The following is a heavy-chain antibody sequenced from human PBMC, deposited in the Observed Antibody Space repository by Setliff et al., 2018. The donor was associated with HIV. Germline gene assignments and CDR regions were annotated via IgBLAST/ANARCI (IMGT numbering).Heavy chain of an antibody. V-gene: IGHV4-4*08. CDR3: ARVFYDSSGYPSPFDY. Sequence: NPSETLSLTCTVSGGSISSYYWSWIRQPPGEGLEWIGYIYTSGSTNYNPSLKSRVTISVDTSKNQFSLKLSSVTAADTAVYYCARVFYDSSGYPSPFDYWGQGTLVTVSS. CDR1: GGSISSYY. J-gene: IGHJ4*02. D-gene: IGHD3-22*01. CDR2: IYTSGST.